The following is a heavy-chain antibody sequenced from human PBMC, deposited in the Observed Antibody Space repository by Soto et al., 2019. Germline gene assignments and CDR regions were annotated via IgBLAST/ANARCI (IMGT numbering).Heavy chain of an antibody. D-gene: IGHD2-15*01. CDR1: GDSVSSNSAA. Sequence: SQTLSLTCAISGDSVSSNSAAWNWIRQSPSRGLEWLGRTYYRSKWYNDYAVSVKSRITINPDTSKNQFSLQLNSVTAADTAVYYCARGTGYCSGGSCYPGRDAFAIWGQGTMVTVSS. CDR3: ARGTGYCSGGSCYPGRDAFAI. V-gene: IGHV6-1*01. J-gene: IGHJ3*02. CDR2: TYYRSKWYN.